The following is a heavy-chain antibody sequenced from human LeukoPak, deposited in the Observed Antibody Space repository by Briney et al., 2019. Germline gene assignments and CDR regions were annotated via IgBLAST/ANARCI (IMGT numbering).Heavy chain of an antibody. D-gene: IGHD5-24*01. CDR2: IYYSGST. Sequence: SETLSLTCTVSGGSIYTYYWSWLRQPPGKGLEWIGYIYYSGSTNYNPSLKSRVTISVDTSKNQFSLKLSSVTPADTAVYYCARGRDGYTFGYWGQGTLVTVSS. V-gene: IGHV4-59*01. J-gene: IGHJ4*02. CDR3: ARGRDGYTFGY. CDR1: GGSIYTYY.